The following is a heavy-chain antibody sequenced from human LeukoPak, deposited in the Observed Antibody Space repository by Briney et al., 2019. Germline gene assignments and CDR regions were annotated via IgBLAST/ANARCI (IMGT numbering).Heavy chain of an antibody. V-gene: IGHV3-21*01. CDR3: AGHHQAYSRTY. CDR2: ISSSSSYI. CDR1: GFTFSSYS. J-gene: IGHJ4*02. D-gene: IGHD6-13*01. Sequence: GGSLRLSCAASGFTFSSYSMNWVRQAPGKGLEWVSSISSSSSYIYSADSVKGRFTISRDNAKNSLYLQMNSLRAEDTAVYYCAGHHQAYSRTYWGQGTLVTVSS.